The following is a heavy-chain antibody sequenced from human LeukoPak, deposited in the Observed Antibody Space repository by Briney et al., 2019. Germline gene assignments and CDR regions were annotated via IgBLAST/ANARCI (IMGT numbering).Heavy chain of an antibody. J-gene: IGHJ4*02. CDR1: GGSISSDGYS. CDR3: ARGGYEWVY. Sequence: SQTLSLTCAVSGGSISSDGYSWSWIRQPPGKGLEWIGYIYHSGSTYYNPSLKSRVTISVDRSKNQFSLKLSSVTAADTAVYYCARGGYEWVYWGQGTLVTVSS. V-gene: IGHV4-30-2*01. D-gene: IGHD5-12*01. CDR2: IYHSGST.